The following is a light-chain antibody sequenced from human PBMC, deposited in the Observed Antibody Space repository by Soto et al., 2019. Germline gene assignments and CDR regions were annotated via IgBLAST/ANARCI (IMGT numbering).Light chain of an antibody. J-gene: IGLJ2*01. CDR3: QSYDSSLSGVV. CDR2: GNI. CDR1: SSNIGADYD. Sequence: QSVLTQPPSVSGAPGQRVTISCSGSSSNIGADYDVHWYQQLPGTAPKLLIYGNINRPSGVPDRFSASKSGTSASLAITGLQAEDEGGYYFQSYDSSLSGVVFGGGTKLTVL. V-gene: IGLV1-40*01.